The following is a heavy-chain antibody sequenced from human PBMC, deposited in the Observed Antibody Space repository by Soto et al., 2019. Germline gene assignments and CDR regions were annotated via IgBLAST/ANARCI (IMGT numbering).Heavy chain of an antibody. V-gene: IGHV3-23*01. J-gene: IGHJ6*02. Sequence: GGSLRLSCEASGFSFSSYAMTWVRQGPGKGLEWVAAISGSGIDTYYADLVRGLFAISRDNSKNTLFLQMNGLTAEDTAVYYCVQPSELLGNFYHGIDVWGQGTTVTVSS. CDR1: GFSFSSYA. CDR3: VQPSELLGNFYHGIDV. CDR2: ISGSGIDT. D-gene: IGHD1-26*01.